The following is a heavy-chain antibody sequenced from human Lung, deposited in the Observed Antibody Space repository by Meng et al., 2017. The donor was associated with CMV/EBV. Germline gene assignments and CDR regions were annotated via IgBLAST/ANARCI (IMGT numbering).Heavy chain of an antibody. CDR3: ARDNNWGPDY. CDR2: IHPHRGDT. CDR1: GYTFTAHY. V-gene: IGHV1-2*02. D-gene: IGHD7-27*01. Sequence: SCKASGYTFTAHYFHWVRQAPGQGLEWMGWIHPHRGDTNYAQQFQGRVTLTRDTSINTGYMELTRLTSDDTAVYYCARDNNWGPDYWGQGTLVTGSS. J-gene: IGHJ4*02.